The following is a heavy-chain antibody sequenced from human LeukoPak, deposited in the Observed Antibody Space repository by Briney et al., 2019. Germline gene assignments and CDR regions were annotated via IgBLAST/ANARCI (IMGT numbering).Heavy chain of an antibody. J-gene: IGHJ5*02. D-gene: IGHD3-10*01. V-gene: IGHV4-59*01. CDR1: GVPISNYY. CDR3: ARGRVVGTMLRGINWFDP. CDR2: IYYSGST. Sequence: SETLSLTCTVSGVPISNYYWNWIRQSPGRGRGWIGYIYYSGSTDYNPSLQSRVTISVDMSKNQFSLELSSVTAADTAVYYCARGRVVGTMLRGINWFDPWGRGTLVALSS.